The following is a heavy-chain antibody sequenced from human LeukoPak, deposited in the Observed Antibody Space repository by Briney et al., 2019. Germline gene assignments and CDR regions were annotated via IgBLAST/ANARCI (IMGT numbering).Heavy chain of an antibody. CDR2: IYHSGST. Sequence: SETLSLTCTVSGGSISSGGYSWSWIRQPPGKGLEWIGYIYHSGSTYYNPSLKSRVTISVDRSKNQFSLKLSSVTAADTAVYYCARNDYYYDSSGYFHGGAFDIWGQGTMVTVSS. D-gene: IGHD3-22*01. V-gene: IGHV4-30-2*01. J-gene: IGHJ3*02. CDR3: ARNDYYYDSSGYFHGGAFDI. CDR1: GGSISSGGYS.